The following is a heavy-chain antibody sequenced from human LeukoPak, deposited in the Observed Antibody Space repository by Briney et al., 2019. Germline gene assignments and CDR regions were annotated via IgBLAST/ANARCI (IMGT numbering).Heavy chain of an antibody. CDR3: TTNSAVAGIPAGGISHMQGYYYSDV. CDR1: GFPFINAQ. V-gene: IGHV3-15*01. J-gene: IGHJ6*03. D-gene: IGHD6-19*01. Sequence: PGGSLRLSCTASGFPFINAQESWVRQAPGKGLEWVGRIKSKTDGGTTDYAAPVKGRFTISRDDSKNTLYLQMNSLKTEDTAVYYCTTNSAVAGIPAGGISHMQGYYYSDVWGKGTTVTVSS. CDR2: IKSKTDGGTT.